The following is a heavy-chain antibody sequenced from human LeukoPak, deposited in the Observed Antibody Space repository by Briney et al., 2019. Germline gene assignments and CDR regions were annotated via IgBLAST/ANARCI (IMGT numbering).Heavy chain of an antibody. D-gene: IGHD4-23*01. J-gene: IGHJ4*02. Sequence: TGGSLRLSCAASGFTFSSYSMNWVRQAPGKGLEWVSSISSSGSYIYYADSVKGRFTISRDNAKNSLYLQMNSLRAEDTAVYYCARDYGGNLRAFDIWGQGTLVTVPS. CDR3: ARDYGGNLRAFDI. V-gene: IGHV3-21*01. CDR1: GFTFSSYS. CDR2: ISSSGSYI.